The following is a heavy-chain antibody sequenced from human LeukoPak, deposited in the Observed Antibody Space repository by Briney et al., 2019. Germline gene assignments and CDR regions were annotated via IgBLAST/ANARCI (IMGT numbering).Heavy chain of an antibody. CDR3: AREGADSAEYYSSC. CDR1: GGSASGGNYY. J-gene: IGHJ4*02. D-gene: IGHD3-10*01. Sequence: SETLSLTCIVSGGSASGGNYYWGWIRRPPGKGLEWIGGISSSGNTYYNPSLKSRITISIDTSKNHFSLKLSSVTAADTAVYYCAREGADSAEYYSSCWGQGTLVTVSS. V-gene: IGHV4-39*02. CDR2: ISSSGNT.